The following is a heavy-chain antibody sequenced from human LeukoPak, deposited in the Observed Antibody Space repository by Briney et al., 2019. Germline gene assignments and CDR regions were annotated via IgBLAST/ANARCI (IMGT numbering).Heavy chain of an antibody. Sequence: GGSLRLSCAASGFTVSSNYMSWVRQAPGKGLEWVSVIYSGGSTYYADSVKGRFTISRDNSKNTLYLQMNSLRAEDTAVYYCAKRYYDSSGYYYLWGQGTLVTVSS. CDR3: AKRYYDSSGYYYL. CDR1: GFTVSSNY. V-gene: IGHV3-53*01. D-gene: IGHD3-22*01. CDR2: IYSGGST. J-gene: IGHJ5*02.